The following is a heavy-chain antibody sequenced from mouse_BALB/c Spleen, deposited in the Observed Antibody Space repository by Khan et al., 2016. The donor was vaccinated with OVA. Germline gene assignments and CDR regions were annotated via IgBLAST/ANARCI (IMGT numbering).Heavy chain of an antibody. Sequence: VQLQQSGAGLVKPGASVKLSCKASGYTFTEYIIHWLKQRSGQGLEWIGWFYPGGTTIKYNEKFKDKATLTADKSSSTVYMELSRLTSEDSAVYFCARHEDYGNWLDYWGQGTTLTVSS. CDR1: GYTFTEYI. V-gene: IGHV1-62-2*01. CDR2: FYPGGTTI. CDR3: ARHEDYGNWLDY. D-gene: IGHD2-1*01. J-gene: IGHJ2*01.